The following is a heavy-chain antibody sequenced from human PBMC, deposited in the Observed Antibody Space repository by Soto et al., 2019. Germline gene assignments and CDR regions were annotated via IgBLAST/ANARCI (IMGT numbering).Heavy chain of an antibody. CDR2: IDPSDSYT. CDR1: GYSFTGYW. V-gene: IGHV5-10-1*01. D-gene: IGHD3-10*01. CDR3: ARRRGMVRGVSLYYYYGMDV. Sequence: GESLKISCKGSGYSFTGYWISWVRQMPGKGLEWMGRIDPSDSYTNYSPSFQGHVTISADKSISTAYLQWSSLKASDTAMYYCARRRGMVRGVSLYYYYGMDVWGQGTTVTVSS. J-gene: IGHJ6*02.